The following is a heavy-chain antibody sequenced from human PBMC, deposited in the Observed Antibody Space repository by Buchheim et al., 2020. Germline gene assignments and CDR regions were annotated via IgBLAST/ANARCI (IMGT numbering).Heavy chain of an antibody. D-gene: IGHD6-13*01. CDR1: GFTFSSYG. CDR2: IWYDGSNK. CDR3: ARVGSWTAYYYYMDV. J-gene: IGHJ6*03. Sequence: QVQLVESGGGVVQPGRSLRLSCAASGFTFSSYGMHWVRQAPGKGLEWVAVIWYDGSNKYYADSVKGRFTISRDNSKNTLYLQMNSLRAEDTAEYYCARVGSWTAYYYYMDVWGKGTT. V-gene: IGHV3-33*01.